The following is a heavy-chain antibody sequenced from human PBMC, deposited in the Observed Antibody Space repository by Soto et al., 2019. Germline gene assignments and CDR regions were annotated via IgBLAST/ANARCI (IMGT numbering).Heavy chain of an antibody. Sequence: PGGSLRLSCTASGFTCSSSAMHWVRQAPGKGLEWVAVISYDGSNKYYADSVKGRFTISRDNSKNTLYLQMNSLRAEDTAVYYCARGLYWFDPWGQGTLVTVSS. CDR3: ARGLYWFDP. J-gene: IGHJ5*02. V-gene: IGHV3-30-3*01. D-gene: IGHD6-19*01. CDR2: ISYDGSNK. CDR1: GFTCSSSA.